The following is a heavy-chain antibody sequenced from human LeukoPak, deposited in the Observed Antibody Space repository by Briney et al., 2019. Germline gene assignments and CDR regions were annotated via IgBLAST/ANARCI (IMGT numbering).Heavy chain of an antibody. V-gene: IGHV4-59*01. CDR1: GGSISNYY. D-gene: IGHD3-9*01. Sequence: SETLSLTCTVSGGSISNYYWGWIRQPPGKGLEWIGYMYNSGSTNYNPSLKSRVTISVDTSKNQFSLKLSSVTAADTAVYYCARADILTGQIDYFDYWGQGTLVTVSS. J-gene: IGHJ4*02. CDR2: MYNSGST. CDR3: ARADILTGQIDYFDY.